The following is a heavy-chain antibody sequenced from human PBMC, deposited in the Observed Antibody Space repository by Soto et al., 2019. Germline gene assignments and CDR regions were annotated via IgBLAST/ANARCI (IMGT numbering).Heavy chain of an antibody. V-gene: IGHV1-69*13. CDR1: GGTFSSYA. D-gene: IGHD2-2*01. J-gene: IGHJ6*02. Sequence: VASVKVSCKASGGTFSSYAISWVRQAPGQGLEWMGGIIPIFGTANYAQKFQGRVTITADESTSTAYMELSSLRSEDTAVYYCARDHKKYQLLNYYYYYGMDVWGQGTTVTVSS. CDR3: ARDHKKYQLLNYYYYYGMDV. CDR2: IIPIFGTA.